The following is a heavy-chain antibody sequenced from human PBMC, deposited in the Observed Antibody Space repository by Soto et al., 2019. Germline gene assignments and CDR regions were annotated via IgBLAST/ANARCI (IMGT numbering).Heavy chain of an antibody. V-gene: IGHV5-10-1*01. D-gene: IGHD5-12*01. CDR2: IDPSDSYT. J-gene: IGHJ6*02. CDR1: GYSFTSYW. Sequence: GESLKISCKGSGYSFTSYWISWVRQMPGKGLEWLGRIDPSDSYTNYSPSFQGHVTISADKSISTAYLQWSSLKAADTAMYYCARRDIVATNYYYYGMDGWGQGTTVTVSS. CDR3: ARRDIVATNYYYYGMDG.